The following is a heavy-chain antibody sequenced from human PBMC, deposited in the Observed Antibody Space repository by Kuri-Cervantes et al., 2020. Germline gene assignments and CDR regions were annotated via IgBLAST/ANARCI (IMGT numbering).Heavy chain of an antibody. D-gene: IGHD6-19*01. CDR2: IWYDGSNK. V-gene: IGHV3-33*08. CDR3: ARKDGAVAGTGGGFDY. Sequence: LSLTCAASGFTFSSYWMSWVRQAPGKGLEWVAVIWYDGSNKYYADSVKGRFTISRDNSKNTLYLQMNSLRAEDTAVYYCARKDGAVAGTGGGFDYWGQGTLVTVSS. J-gene: IGHJ4*02. CDR1: GFTFSSYW.